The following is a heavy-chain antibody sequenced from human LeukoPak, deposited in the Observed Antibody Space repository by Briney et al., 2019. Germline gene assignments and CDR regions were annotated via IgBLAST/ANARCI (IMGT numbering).Heavy chain of an antibody. J-gene: IGHJ4*02. CDR1: GGSISSSSYY. CDR2: INHSGST. D-gene: IGHD5-12*01. V-gene: IGHV4-39*07. CDR3: ARGSAPVWWLLGRVFDY. Sequence: SETLSLTCTVSGGSISSSSYYWGWIRQPPGKGLEWIGEINHSGSTNYNPSLKSRVTISVDTSKNQFSLKLSSVTAADTAVYYCARGSAPVWWLLGRVFDYWGQGTLVTVSS.